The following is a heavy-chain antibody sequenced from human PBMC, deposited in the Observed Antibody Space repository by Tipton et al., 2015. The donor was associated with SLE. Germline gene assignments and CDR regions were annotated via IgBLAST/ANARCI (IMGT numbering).Heavy chain of an antibody. Sequence: LRLSCAVYGGSFSAYYWCWIRQPPGKGLEWIGSIYYSGSTYYNPSLKSRVTISVDRSKNQFSLKLSSVTAADTAVYYCARGRRGGFDYWGQGTLVTVSS. CDR3: ARGRRGGFDY. CDR2: IYYSGST. CDR1: GGSFSAYY. V-gene: IGHV4-34*01. J-gene: IGHJ4*02. D-gene: IGHD3-10*01.